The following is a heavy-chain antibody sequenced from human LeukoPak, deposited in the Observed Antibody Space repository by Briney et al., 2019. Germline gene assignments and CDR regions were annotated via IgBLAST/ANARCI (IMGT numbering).Heavy chain of an antibody. CDR2: VNGDGSST. J-gene: IGHJ4*02. Sequence: PGGSLRLSCAASGFTFSSYWMHWVRQAPGKGLVWVSRVNGDGSSTTYADSVEGRFTISRDNSKNTVYLQMSSLIAEDTALYYCATGLRAFDYWGQGSLVTVSS. D-gene: IGHD3/OR15-3a*01. CDR1: GFTFSSYW. CDR3: ATGLRAFDY. V-gene: IGHV3-74*03.